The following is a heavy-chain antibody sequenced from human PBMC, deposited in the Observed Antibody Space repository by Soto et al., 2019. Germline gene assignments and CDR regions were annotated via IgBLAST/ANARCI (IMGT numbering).Heavy chain of an antibody. CDR3: ARGRFYYDSSGYYTLLDY. CDR2: IIPIFGTA. J-gene: IGHJ4*02. V-gene: IGHV1-69*13. CDR1: GGTFSSDA. Sequence: VKVSCKASGGTFSSDAISWVRQAPGQGLEWMGGIIPIFGTANYAQKFQGRVTITADESTSTAYMELSSLRSEDTVVYYCARGRFYYDSSGYYTLLDYWGQGTLVTVSS. D-gene: IGHD3-22*01.